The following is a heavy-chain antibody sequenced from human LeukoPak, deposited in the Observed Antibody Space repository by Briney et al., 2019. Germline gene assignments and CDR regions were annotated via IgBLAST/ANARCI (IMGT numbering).Heavy chain of an antibody. CDR1: GFSFSSFA. D-gene: IGHD1-1*01. CDR2: IRGNGATA. V-gene: IGHV3-23*01. Sequence: GGSLRLSCAASGFSFSSFAMTWVRQAPGKGLEWVSTIRGNGATAYNADSVKGRFTISRDSSKNTVYLQMNSLRVEDTAIYYCARGQEFDDGVFDSWGQGTLVTVSS. CDR3: ARGQEFDDGVFDS. J-gene: IGHJ4*02.